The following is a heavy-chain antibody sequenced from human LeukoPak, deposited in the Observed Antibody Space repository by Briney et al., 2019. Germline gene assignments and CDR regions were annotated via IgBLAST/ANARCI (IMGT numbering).Heavy chain of an antibody. Sequence: PGGSLRLSCAASGFTFSNYEVNWVRQAPGKGLEWVSYISSSGSTIYYADSVKGRFTISRDNAKNSLFLQMNSLRAEDTAVYYCAREGGGLLLYYYYMDVWGKGTTVTISS. V-gene: IGHV3-48*03. CDR3: AREGGGLLLYYYYMDV. CDR2: ISSSGSTI. CDR1: GFTFSNYE. J-gene: IGHJ6*03. D-gene: IGHD2-15*01.